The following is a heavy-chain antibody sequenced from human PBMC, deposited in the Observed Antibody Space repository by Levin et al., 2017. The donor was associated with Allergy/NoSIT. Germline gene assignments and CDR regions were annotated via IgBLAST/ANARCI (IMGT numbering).Heavy chain of an antibody. Sequence: SQTLSLTCTVSGGSISSYYWSWIRQPPGKGLEWIGYIYSSGNTNYNPSLTSRVTMSVDTSKNQFSLKLTSVTAADTAVYYCARGGPSGDYFDYWGQGALVTVSS. CDR1: GGSISSYY. J-gene: IGHJ4*02. D-gene: IGHD1-26*01. V-gene: IGHV4-59*08. CDR2: IYSSGNT. CDR3: ARGGPSGDYFDY.